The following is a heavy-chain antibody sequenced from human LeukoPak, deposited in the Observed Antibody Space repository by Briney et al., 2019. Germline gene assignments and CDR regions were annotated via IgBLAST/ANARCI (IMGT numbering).Heavy chain of an antibody. CDR3: VKGKPMTTVTKGYFDY. D-gene: IGHD4-17*01. CDR1: GFTFSSYA. Sequence: GGSLRLSCSASGFTFSSYAIHWVRQAPGKGLEYVSAISSNGGSTYYADSVKGRFTISRDNSKNTLNLQMSSLRAEDTAVYYCVKGKPMTTVTKGYFDYWGQGTLVTVSS. J-gene: IGHJ4*02. CDR2: ISSNGGST. V-gene: IGHV3-64D*09.